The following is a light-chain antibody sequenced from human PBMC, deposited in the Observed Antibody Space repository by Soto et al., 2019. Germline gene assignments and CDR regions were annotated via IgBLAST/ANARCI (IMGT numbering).Light chain of an antibody. V-gene: IGKV3-20*01. J-gene: IGKJ1*01. Sequence: EIVLTQSPATLSLSPGERATLSCRASQSVTDNYLAWYQQKPGQAPRLVISGASSRTSGIPDRFSASESGTDFTLTISRLEPEDFAVYYCQQYSRAPLTFGQGTKVDIK. CDR1: QSVTDNY. CDR3: QQYSRAPLT. CDR2: GAS.